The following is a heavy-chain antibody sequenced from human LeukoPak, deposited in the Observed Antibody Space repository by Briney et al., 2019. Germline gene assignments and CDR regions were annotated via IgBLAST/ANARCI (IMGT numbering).Heavy chain of an antibody. CDR2: IYYSGST. V-gene: IGHV4-39*01. CDR1: GGSISSSSYY. CDR3: ARRGPSIAAPNDY. J-gene: IGHJ4*02. D-gene: IGHD6-13*01. Sequence: PSETLSLTCTVPGGSISSSSYYWGWIRQPPGKGLEWIGSIYYSGSTYYNPSLKSRVTISVDTSKNQFSLKLSSVTAADTAVYYCARRGPSIAAPNDYWGQGTLVTVSS.